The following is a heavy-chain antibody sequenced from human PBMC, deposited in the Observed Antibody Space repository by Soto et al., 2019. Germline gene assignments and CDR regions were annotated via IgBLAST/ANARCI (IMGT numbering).Heavy chain of an antibody. CDR2: ISAYNGNT. J-gene: IGHJ6*03. D-gene: IGHD6-19*01. CDR3: ARDRGVAPPVAGNTHYYYYMDV. V-gene: IGHV1-18*01. CDR1: GYSFTNYG. Sequence: QDQLVQSGVEVKKPGASVKVSCKASGYSFTNYGTTWVRQAPGQGFEWMGWISAYNGNTTYAQKLQGRVTMTTDASRSTAYLELRSLTSDDTAVYYCARDRGVAPPVAGNTHYYYYMDVWGKGTTVTVSS.